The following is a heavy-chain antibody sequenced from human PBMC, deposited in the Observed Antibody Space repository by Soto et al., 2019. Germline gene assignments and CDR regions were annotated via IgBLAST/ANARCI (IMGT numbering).Heavy chain of an antibody. V-gene: IGHV4-39*01. Sequence: QLQLQESGPGLVKPSETLSLTCTVSGGSISSSSYYWGWIRQPPGKGLEWIGSIYYSGSTYYNPSLKSRVTISVDTSKNQFSLKLSSVTAADTAVYYCARHAAAAGKESGWGQGTLVTVSS. CDR2: IYYSGST. CDR3: ARHAAAAGKESG. J-gene: IGHJ4*02. D-gene: IGHD6-13*01. CDR1: GGSISSSSYY.